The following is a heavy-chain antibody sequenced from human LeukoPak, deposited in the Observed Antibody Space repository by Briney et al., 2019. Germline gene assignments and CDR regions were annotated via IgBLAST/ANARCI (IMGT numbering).Heavy chain of an antibody. CDR3: VSHEVVPR. V-gene: IGHV3-7*01. D-gene: IGHD2-15*01. CDR1: GFSFTNYW. CDR2: VKEDGTTK. J-gene: IGHJ4*02. Sequence: GGSLRLSCAASGFSFTNYWMSWVRQAPGKGLEWVANVKEDGTTKQYVDSVKGRFTISRDNAKNSLYLQMDSLRAEDTAVYYCVSHEVVPRWGQGTLVSVSS.